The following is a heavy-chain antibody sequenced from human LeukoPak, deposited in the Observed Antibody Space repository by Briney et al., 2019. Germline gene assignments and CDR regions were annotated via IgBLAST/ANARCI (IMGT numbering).Heavy chain of an antibody. V-gene: IGHV2-5*02. CDR2: IYWDDDK. D-gene: IGHD3-9*01. CDR3: AHSSRVYDILTGYYSQGNY. CDR1: GFSLSTSGVG. J-gene: IGHJ4*02. Sequence: SGPTLLKPTQTLTLTCTFPGFSLSTSGVGVGWIRQPPGKALEWLALIYWDDDKRYSPSLKSRLTITKDTSKNQVVLTMTNMDPVDTATYYCAHSSRVYDILTGYYSQGNYWGQGTLVTVSS.